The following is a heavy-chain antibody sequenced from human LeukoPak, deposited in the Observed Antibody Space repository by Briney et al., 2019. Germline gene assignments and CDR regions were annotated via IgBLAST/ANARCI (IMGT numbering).Heavy chain of an antibody. V-gene: IGHV3-30*03. J-gene: IGHJ3*02. CDR1: GFTFSSYG. CDR2: ISHDGSNK. D-gene: IGHD1-26*01. CDR3: ARVRDSGRWGAFDI. Sequence: PGGSLRLSCAASGFTFSSYGMHWVRQAPGKGLEWVTIISHDGSNKYYADSVKGRFTISRDNSKNTLYLQMNSLRAEDTAVYYCARVRDSGRWGAFDIWGQGTMVTVSS.